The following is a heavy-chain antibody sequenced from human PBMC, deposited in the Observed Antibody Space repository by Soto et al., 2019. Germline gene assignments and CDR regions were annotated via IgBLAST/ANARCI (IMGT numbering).Heavy chain of an antibody. V-gene: IGHV1-69*13. CDR2: IIPIFGTA. D-gene: IGHD6-19*01. CDR3: ARDEDSPGIAVAGPDY. CDR1: GGTFSSYA. Sequence: ASVKVSCKASGGTFSSYAISWVRQAPGQGLEWMGGIIPIFGTANYAQKFQGRVTITADESTSTAYMELSSLRSEDTAVYYCARDEDSPGIAVAGPDYWGQGTPVTVSS. J-gene: IGHJ4*02.